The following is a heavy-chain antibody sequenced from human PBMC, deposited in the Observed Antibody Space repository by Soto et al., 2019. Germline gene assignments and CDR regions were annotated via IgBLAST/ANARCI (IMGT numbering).Heavy chain of an antibody. CDR2: ISYDGSNK. D-gene: IGHD3-10*01. CDR1: GFTFSSYA. J-gene: IGHJ4*02. V-gene: IGHV3-30-3*01. CDR3: ARAYYYGSGNPSRFDY. Sequence: QVQLVESGGGVVQPGRSLRLSCAASGFTFSSYAMHWVRQAPGKGLEWVAVISYDGSNKYYADSVKGRFTISRDNSKNTLYMQMNSLTAEATAVYSWARAYYYGSGNPSRFDYWGQGTLVTVSS.